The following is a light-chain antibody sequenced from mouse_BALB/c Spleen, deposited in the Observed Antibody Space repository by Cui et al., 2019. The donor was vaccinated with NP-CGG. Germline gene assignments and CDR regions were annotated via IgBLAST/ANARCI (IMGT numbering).Light chain of an antibody. CDR2: GTN. J-gene: IGLJ1*01. Sequence: QAVVPTEPAPTTSPGETVTLTCRSSTGAVTTSNYANWVQEKPDHLFTGLIGGTNNRAPGVPARFSGSLIGDKAALTITGAQTEDEAIYFCALWYSNHWLFGGGTKLTVL. CDR3: ALWYSNHWL. CDR1: TGAVTTSNY. V-gene: IGLV1*01.